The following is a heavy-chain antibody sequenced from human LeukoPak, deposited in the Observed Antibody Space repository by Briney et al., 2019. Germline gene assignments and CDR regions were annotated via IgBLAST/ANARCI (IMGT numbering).Heavy chain of an antibody. J-gene: IGHJ6*02. CDR1: GFTFSSYE. Sequence: GGSLRLSCAASGFTFSSYEMNWVRQAPGKGLEWVSYISSSGSTIYYADSVKGRFTISRDNAKNSLYLQMNSLRAEDTAVYYCARDQLYGDFSGYYYYGMDVWGQGTTVTVSS. D-gene: IGHD4-17*01. CDR3: ARDQLYGDFSGYYYYGMDV. V-gene: IGHV3-48*03. CDR2: ISSSGSTI.